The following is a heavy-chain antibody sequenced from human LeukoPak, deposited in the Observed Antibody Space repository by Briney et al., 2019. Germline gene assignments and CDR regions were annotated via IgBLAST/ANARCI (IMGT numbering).Heavy chain of an antibody. V-gene: IGHV4-39*01. CDR3: ARLTNDFSSGQYTGGYYYMDV. Sequence: PSETLSLTCTLSCDSITNSRYYWGWIRQPPGKGLDWIGTISHSRSAQYHPSLKSRFSIFLPTSTNQLSLEVTSVTAPDSAQFYCARLTNDFSSGQYTGGYYYMDVWGKGTTVIVSS. D-gene: IGHD3-3*01. J-gene: IGHJ6*03. CDR1: CDSITNSRYY. CDR2: ISHSRSA.